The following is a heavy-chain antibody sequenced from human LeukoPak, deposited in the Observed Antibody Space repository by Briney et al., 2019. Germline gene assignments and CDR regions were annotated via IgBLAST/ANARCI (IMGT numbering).Heavy chain of an antibody. D-gene: IGHD6-19*01. V-gene: IGHV1-18*04. CDR2: ISTYNGDT. CDR3: ARDPSNTSGWHIWFDF. J-gene: IGHJ5*01. Sequence: ASVKVSCKASGYTFREYGISWVRQAPGQGLEWMAWISTYNGDTEYAQKLHGRFTLTSDASTNTVYMELRALTSDDTAVYYCARDPSNTSGWHIWFDFWGQGTLVTVSS. CDR1: GYTFREYG.